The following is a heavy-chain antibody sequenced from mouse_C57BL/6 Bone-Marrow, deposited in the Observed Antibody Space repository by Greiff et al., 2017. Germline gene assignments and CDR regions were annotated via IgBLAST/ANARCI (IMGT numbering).Heavy chain of an antibody. CDR3: ASPRYYYYAMDY. CDR2: ISSGGSYT. V-gene: IGHV5-6*01. Sequence: EVKLQESGGDLVKPGGSLKLSCAASGFTFSSYGMSWVRQTPDKRLEWVATISSGGSYTYYPDSVKGRFTISRDNAKNTLYLKMSSLKSEDTAMYYCASPRYYYYAMDYWGQGTSVTVSS. J-gene: IGHJ4*01. CDR1: GFTFSSYG. D-gene: IGHD1-1*01.